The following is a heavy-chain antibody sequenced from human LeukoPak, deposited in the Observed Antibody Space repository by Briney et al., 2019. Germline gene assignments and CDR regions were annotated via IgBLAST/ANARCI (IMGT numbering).Heavy chain of an antibody. CDR1: GFTVSSNY. D-gene: IGHD1-26*01. Sequence: GGSLRLSCAASGFTVSSNYMSWVRQAPGKGLEWVSVIYSGGSTYYADSVKGRFTISGDNSKNTLYLQMNSLRAEDTAVYYCARAHRSYDAFDIWGQGTMVTVSS. J-gene: IGHJ3*02. CDR2: IYSGGST. V-gene: IGHV3-66*01. CDR3: ARAHRSYDAFDI.